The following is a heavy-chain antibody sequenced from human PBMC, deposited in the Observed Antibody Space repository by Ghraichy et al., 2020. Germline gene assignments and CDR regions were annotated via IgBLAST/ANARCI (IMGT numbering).Heavy chain of an antibody. V-gene: IGHV1-18*04. CDR2: ISAYNGNT. CDR1: GYTFTSYG. D-gene: IGHD3-22*01. CDR3: ARGSYYYDSSGKRYGMDV. Sequence: SVKVSCKASGYTFTSYGISWVRQAPGQGLEWMGWISAYNGNTNYAQKLQGRVTMTTDTSTSTAYMELRSLRSDDTAVYYCARGSYYYDSSGKRYGMDVWGQGTTVTVSS. J-gene: IGHJ6*02.